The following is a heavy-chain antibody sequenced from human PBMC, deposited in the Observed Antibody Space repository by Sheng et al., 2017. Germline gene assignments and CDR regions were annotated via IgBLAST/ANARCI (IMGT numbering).Heavy chain of an antibody. CDR2: ISYDGSNK. Sequence: QVQLVESGGGVVQPGRSLRLSCAASGFTFSSYAMHWVRQAPGKGLEWVAVISYDGSNKYYADSVKGRFTISRDNSKNTLYLQMNSLRAEDTAVYYCARDRRYYGSGSYYPFGWFDPWGQGTLVTVSS. D-gene: IGHD3-10*01. CDR1: GFTFSSYA. J-gene: IGHJ5*02. CDR3: ARDRRYYGSGSYYPFGWFDP. V-gene: IGHV3-30*04.